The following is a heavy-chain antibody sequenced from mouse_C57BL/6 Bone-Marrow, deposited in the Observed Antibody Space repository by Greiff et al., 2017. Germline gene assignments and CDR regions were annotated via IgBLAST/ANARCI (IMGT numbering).Heavy chain of an antibody. J-gene: IGHJ2*01. CDR3: ARSGTYFDY. V-gene: IGHV1-64*01. CDR2: IHPNSGST. CDR1: GYTFTSYW. D-gene: IGHD3-1*01. Sequence: QVQLQQPGAELVKPGASVKLSCKASGYTFTSYWMHWVKQRPGQGLEWIGMIHPNSGSTNYNEKFKSKATLAVDTSSSTAYMRLSSLTSDDSAVYYCARSGTYFDYWGQGTTLTVSS.